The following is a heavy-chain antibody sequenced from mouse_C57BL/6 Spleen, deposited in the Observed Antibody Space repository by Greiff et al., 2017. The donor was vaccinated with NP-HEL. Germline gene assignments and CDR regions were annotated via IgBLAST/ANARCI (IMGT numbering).Heavy chain of an antibody. D-gene: IGHD1-1*01. V-gene: IGHV1-72*01. Sequence: QVQLKQPGAELVKPGASVKLSCKASGYTFTSYWMHWVKQRPGRGLEWIGRIDPNSGGTKYNEKFKSKATLTVDKPSSTAYMQLSSLTSEDSAVYYCARSITTEYYFDYWGQGTTLTVSS. CDR3: ARSITTEYYFDY. J-gene: IGHJ2*01. CDR2: IDPNSGGT. CDR1: GYTFTSYW.